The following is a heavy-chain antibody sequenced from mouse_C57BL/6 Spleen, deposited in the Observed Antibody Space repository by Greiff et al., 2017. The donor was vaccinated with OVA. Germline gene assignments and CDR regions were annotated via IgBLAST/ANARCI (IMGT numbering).Heavy chain of an antibody. V-gene: IGHV1-42*01. CDR2: INPSTGGT. CDR1: GYSFTGYY. Sequence: EVKLQESGPELVKPGASVKISCKASGYSFTGYYMNWVKQSPEKSLEWIGEINPSTGGTTYNQKFKAKATLTVDKSSSTAYMQLKSLTSEDSAVYYCARKDGYLHYAMDYWGQGTSVTVSS. D-gene: IGHD2-3*01. CDR3: ARKDGYLHYAMDY. J-gene: IGHJ4*01.